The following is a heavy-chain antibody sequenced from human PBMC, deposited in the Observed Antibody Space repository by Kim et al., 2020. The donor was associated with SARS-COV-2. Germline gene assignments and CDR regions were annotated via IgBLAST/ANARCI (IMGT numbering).Heavy chain of an antibody. J-gene: IGHJ4*02. D-gene: IGHD2-21*02. V-gene: IGHV3-23*01. CDR2: IRTRASAETT. Sequence: GGSLRLSCAASGFTLGNSVMSWVRQAPGRGLEWVSTIRTRASAETTYYADSVNGRFTVSRDISKNTLYPELSSLRADDTALYYCAKDRGGSDWPVFDSWGQGTLVTVSS. CDR1: GFTLGNSV. CDR3: AKDRGGSDWPVFDS.